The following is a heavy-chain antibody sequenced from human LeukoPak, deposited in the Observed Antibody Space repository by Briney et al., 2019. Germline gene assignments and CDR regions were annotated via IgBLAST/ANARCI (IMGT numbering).Heavy chain of an antibody. CDR1: GGSISSYY. J-gene: IGHJ4*02. CDR3: AREFRYYDSSGYYLYYFDS. CDR2: ISHSGST. Sequence: PSETLSLTCTVSGGSISSYYWSWIRQPPGKGLEWIGEISHSGSTNYNPSLKSRVTISVDTSKNQFSLKLSSATAADTAVYYCAREFRYYDSSGYYLYYFDSWGQGTLVTVSS. D-gene: IGHD3-22*01. V-gene: IGHV4-34*01.